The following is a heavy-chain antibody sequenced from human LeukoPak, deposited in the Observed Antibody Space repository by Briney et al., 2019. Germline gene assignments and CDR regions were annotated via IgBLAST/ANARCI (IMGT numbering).Heavy chain of an antibody. V-gene: IGHV4-59*01. J-gene: IGHJ4*02. CDR3: AREGGGYSYGLIDY. CDR2: IYYSGST. D-gene: IGHD5-18*01. Sequence: PSETLSLTCTVSGGSISSYYWSWIRQPPGRGLEWIGYIYYSGSTNYNPSLKSRVTISVDTSKNQFSLKLSSVTAADTAVYYCAREGGGYSYGLIDYWGQGTLVTVSS. CDR1: GGSISSYY.